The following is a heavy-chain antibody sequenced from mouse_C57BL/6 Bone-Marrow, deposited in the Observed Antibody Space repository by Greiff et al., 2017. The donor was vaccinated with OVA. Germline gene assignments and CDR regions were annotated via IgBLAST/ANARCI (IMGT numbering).Heavy chain of an antibody. CDR1: GFTFSDYG. Sequence: EVNVVESGGGLVKPGGSLKLSCAASGFTFSDYGMHWVRQAPEKGLEWVAYISSGSSTIYYADTVKGRFTISRDNAKNTLFLQMTSLRSEDTAMYYCARRKTGTGNYAMDYWGQGTSVTVSS. CDR2: ISSGSSTI. J-gene: IGHJ4*01. V-gene: IGHV5-17*01. D-gene: IGHD4-1*01. CDR3: ARRKTGTGNYAMDY.